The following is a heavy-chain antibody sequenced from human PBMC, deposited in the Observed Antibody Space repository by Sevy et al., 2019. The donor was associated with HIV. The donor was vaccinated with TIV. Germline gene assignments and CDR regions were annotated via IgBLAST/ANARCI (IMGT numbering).Heavy chain of an antibody. J-gene: IGHJ4*02. Sequence: GGSLRLSCEASGFTFSSYGMHWVRQAPGKGLEWVAVIWYDGSNKYYADSVKGRFTISSDNSKNTLYLQMNSLRAEDTAVYYCARDTCSGGSCYLSYWGQGTLVTVSS. CDR1: GFTFSSYG. CDR2: IWYDGSNK. CDR3: ARDTCSGGSCYLSY. D-gene: IGHD2-15*01. V-gene: IGHV3-33*01.